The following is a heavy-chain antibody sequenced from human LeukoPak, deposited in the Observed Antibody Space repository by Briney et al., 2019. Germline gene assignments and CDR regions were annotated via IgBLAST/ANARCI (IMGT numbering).Heavy chain of an antibody. CDR1: GYTLTQLA. V-gene: IGHV1-24*01. J-gene: IGHJ4*02. CDR3: ATQARGYFYY. Sequence: ASVKVSCKVSGYTLTQLAIHWVRQAPGKGLEWMGGFDPEDGETVYAQKFQDRVTMTEDTSTDTASMELTSLASEDTAVYYRATQARGYFYYWGQGTLVTVSS. CDR2: FDPEDGET.